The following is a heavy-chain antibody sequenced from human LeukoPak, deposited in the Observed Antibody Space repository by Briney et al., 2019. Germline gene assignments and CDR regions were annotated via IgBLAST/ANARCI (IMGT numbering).Heavy chain of an antibody. D-gene: IGHD4-23*01. CDR1: GGSISSYY. CDR2: IYYSGST. CDR3: ARDLRWFDY. Sequence: SETLSLTCTVSGGSISSYYWSWIRQPPGKGLEWIGYIYYSGSTNYNPSLKSRVTISVDTSKNQFSLKLSSVTAADTAVYYCARDLRWFDYWGQGALVTVSS. V-gene: IGHV4-59*01. J-gene: IGHJ4*02.